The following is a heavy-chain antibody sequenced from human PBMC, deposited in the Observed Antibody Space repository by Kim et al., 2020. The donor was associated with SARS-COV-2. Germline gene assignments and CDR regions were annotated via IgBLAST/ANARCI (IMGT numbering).Heavy chain of an antibody. CDR1: GFTFSSYA. Sequence: GGSLRLSCAASGFTFSSYAMSWVRQAPGKGLEWVSAISGSGGSTYYADSVKGRFTISRDNSKNTLYLQMNSLRAEDTAVYYCAKVDSPLVYYDILTGQLPNFDYWGQGTLVTVSS. J-gene: IGHJ4*02. V-gene: IGHV3-23*01. CDR3: AKVDSPLVYYDILTGQLPNFDY. D-gene: IGHD3-9*01. CDR2: ISGSGGST.